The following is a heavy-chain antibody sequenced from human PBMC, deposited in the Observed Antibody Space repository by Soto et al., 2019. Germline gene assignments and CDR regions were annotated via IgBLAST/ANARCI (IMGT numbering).Heavy chain of an antibody. D-gene: IGHD6-19*01. J-gene: IGHJ4*02. V-gene: IGHV3-23*01. CDR2: ISGSGGST. CDR3: AEDRSGWYTFGY. Sequence: EVQLLESGGGLVQPGGSLRLSCAASGFTFSSSAMSWVRQAPGKGLEWVSSISGSGGSTYYADSVKGRFTISRDNSKNTLHLQMNSLRAEDTAVYYCAEDRSGWYTFGYWGQGTLVTVAS. CDR1: GFTFSSSA.